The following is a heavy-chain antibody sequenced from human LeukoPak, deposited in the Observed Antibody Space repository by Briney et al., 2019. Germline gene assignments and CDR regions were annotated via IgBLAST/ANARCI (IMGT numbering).Heavy chain of an antibody. Sequence: GGSLRLSCAASGFTFSSYWMSWVRQAPGKGLEGVANIKQDGSEKYYVDSVKGRFTISRDNAKNSLYLQMNSLRAEDTTAYYSARTPIWFGELSPPGDYWGQGTLVTVSS. D-gene: IGHD3-10*01. CDR2: IKQDGSEK. CDR1: GFTFSSYW. J-gene: IGHJ4*02. CDR3: ARTPIWFGELSPPGDY. V-gene: IGHV3-7*01.